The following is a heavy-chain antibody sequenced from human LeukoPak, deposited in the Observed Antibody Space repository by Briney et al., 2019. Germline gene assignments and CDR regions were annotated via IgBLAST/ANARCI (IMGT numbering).Heavy chain of an antibody. CDR3: ARAKGVQLWLGDFDY. V-gene: IGHV4-59*01. J-gene: IGHJ4*02. D-gene: IGHD5-18*01. Sequence: PSETLSLTCTVSGRSISSYYWSWIRQPPGKGLEWIGYIYYSGSTNYNPSLKSRVTISVDTSKNQFSLKLSSVTAADTAVYYCARAKGVQLWLGDFDYWGQGTLVTVSS. CDR2: IYYSGST. CDR1: GRSISSYY.